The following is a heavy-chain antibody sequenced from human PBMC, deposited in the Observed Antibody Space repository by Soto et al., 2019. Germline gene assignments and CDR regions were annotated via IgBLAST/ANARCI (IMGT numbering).Heavy chain of an antibody. CDR1: GGTFSSYT. D-gene: IGHD3-10*01. V-gene: IGHV1-69*08. Sequence: QVQLVQSGAEVKKPGSSVKVSCKASGGTFSSYTISWVRQAPGQGLEWMGRIIPILGIANYAQKFQGRVTITADKSTSTAYMELSSLRSEDTAVYYCARDVVRGVPLYYGMDVWGQGTTVTVSS. CDR3: ARDVVRGVPLYYGMDV. J-gene: IGHJ6*02. CDR2: IIPILGIA.